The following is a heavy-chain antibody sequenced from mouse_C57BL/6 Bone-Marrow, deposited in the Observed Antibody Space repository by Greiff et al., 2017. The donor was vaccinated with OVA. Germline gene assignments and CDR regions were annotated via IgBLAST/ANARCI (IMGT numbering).Heavy chain of an antibody. CDR2: INYDGSST. V-gene: IGHV5-16*01. CDR1: GFTFSDYY. CDR3: ARAPYYGSYAMDY. D-gene: IGHD2-9*01. Sequence: VKLMESEGGLVQPGSSMKLSCTASGFTFSDYYMAWVRQVPEKGLEWVANINYDGSSTYYLDSLKSRFIISRDNAKNILYLQMSSLKSEDTATYYCARAPYYGSYAMDYWGQGTSVTVSS. J-gene: IGHJ4*01.